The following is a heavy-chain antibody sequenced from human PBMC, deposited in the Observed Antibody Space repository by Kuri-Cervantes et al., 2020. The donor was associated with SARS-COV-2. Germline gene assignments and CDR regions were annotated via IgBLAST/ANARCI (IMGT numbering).Heavy chain of an antibody. Sequence: GESLKISCAASGFTFSSYSMNWVRQAPGKGLEWVSSISSSSSYIYYADSVKGRFTISRDNAKNSLYLQMNSLRAEDTALYYCAKDIGYSSGYMDVWGKGTTVTVSS. CDR1: GFTFSSYS. V-gene: IGHV3-21*04. D-gene: IGHD4-11*01. CDR3: AKDIGYSSGYMDV. J-gene: IGHJ6*03. CDR2: ISSSSSYI.